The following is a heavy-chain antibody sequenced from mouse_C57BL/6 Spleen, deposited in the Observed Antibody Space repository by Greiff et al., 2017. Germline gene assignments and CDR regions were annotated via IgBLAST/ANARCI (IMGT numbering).Heavy chain of an antibody. CDR2: ISGGGGNT. V-gene: IGHV5-9*01. J-gene: IGHJ4*01. CDR1: GFTFSSYT. Sequence: DVQLVESGGGLVKPGGSLKLSCAASGFTFSSYTMSWVRQTPEKRLEWVATISGGGGNTYYPDSVKGRFTISRDNAKNTLYLQMSSLRSEDTALYYGARQRWEYYYAMDYWGQGTSVTVSS. D-gene: IGHD1-1*02. CDR3: ARQRWEYYYAMDY.